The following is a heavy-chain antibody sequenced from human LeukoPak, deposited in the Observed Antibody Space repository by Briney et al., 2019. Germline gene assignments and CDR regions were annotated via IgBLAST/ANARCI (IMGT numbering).Heavy chain of an antibody. CDR2: ISDNGGRK. CDR3: ARSTLSCSTTSCFTGDFDY. CDR1: GFTFSSYA. V-gene: IGHV3-23*01. D-gene: IGHD2-2*02. J-gene: IGHJ4*02. Sequence: PGGSLRLSCAASGFTFSSYAMTWVRRAPGKGLEWVSSISDNGGRKFYADSVRGRLTISRDNSRSTLYLQMNSLRADDTAVYYCARSTLSCSTTSCFTGDFDYWGQGTLVTVSS.